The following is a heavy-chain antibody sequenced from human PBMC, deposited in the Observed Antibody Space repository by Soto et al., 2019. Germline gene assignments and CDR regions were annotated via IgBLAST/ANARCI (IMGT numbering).Heavy chain of an antibody. CDR2: MNPNSGNT. J-gene: IGHJ6*03. D-gene: IGHD3-3*01. CDR1: GYTFTSYD. CDR3: ARECSLFGVVTPGYYYYYMDV. V-gene: IGHV1-8*01. Sequence: ASVKVSCKASGYTFTSYDINWVRQATGQGLEWMGWMNPNSGNTGYAQKFQGGVTMTRNTSISTAYMVLSSLRSEDTAVYYCARECSLFGVVTPGYYYYYMDVWGKGTTVTVSS.